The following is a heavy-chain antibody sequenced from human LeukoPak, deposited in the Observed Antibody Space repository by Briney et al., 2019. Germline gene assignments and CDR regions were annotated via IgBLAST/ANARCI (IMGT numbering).Heavy chain of an antibody. CDR1: GGSISSSSYY. Sequence: SETLSLTCTVSGGSISSSSYYWGWIRQPPGKGLEWIGSIYYSGSTYYNPSLKSRVTISVDTSKNQFSLKLSSVTAADTAVYYCASRFDYGSVSRRYYYYYGMDVWGQGTTVTVSS. J-gene: IGHJ6*02. CDR3: ASRFDYGSVSRRYYYYYGMDV. V-gene: IGHV4-39*01. D-gene: IGHD3-10*01. CDR2: IYYSGST.